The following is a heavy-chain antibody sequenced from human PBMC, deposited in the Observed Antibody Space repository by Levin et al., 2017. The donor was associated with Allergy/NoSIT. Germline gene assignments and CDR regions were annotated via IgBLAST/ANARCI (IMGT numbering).Heavy chain of an antibody. D-gene: IGHD5-24*01. CDR1: GFTFSSYA. Sequence: GESLKISCAASGFTFSSYAMSWVRQAPGKGLEWVSAISGSGGSTYYADSVKGRFTISRDNSKNTLYLQMNSLRAEDTAVYYCAKDVNVEMATISGHGPFDYWGQGTLVTVSS. CDR2: ISGSGGST. CDR3: AKDVNVEMATISGHGPFDY. V-gene: IGHV3-23*01. J-gene: IGHJ4*02.